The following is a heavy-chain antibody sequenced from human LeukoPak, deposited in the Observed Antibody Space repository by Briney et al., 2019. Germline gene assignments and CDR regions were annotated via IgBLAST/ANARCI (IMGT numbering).Heavy chain of an antibody. CDR2: IKQDGSEK. CDR3: ARAGYYGSGSYGDWFDP. D-gene: IGHD3-10*01. Sequence: PGGSLRLSCAASGFTFSSYWMSWVRQAPGKGLEWVANIKQDGSEKYYVDSVKGRFTISRDNAKNSLYLQMNSLRAEDTAVYYCARAGYYGSGSYGDWFDPWGQGTLVTVSP. CDR1: GFTFSSYW. V-gene: IGHV3-7*01. J-gene: IGHJ5*02.